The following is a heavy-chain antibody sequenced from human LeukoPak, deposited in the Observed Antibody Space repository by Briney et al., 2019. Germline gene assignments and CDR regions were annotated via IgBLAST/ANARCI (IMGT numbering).Heavy chain of an antibody. D-gene: IGHD7-27*01. J-gene: IGHJ2*01. Sequence: SETLSLTCTVSGGSISSSSYYWGWIRQPPGKGLEWIGSIYYSGSTSYNPSLKSRVTISVDTSKNQFSLKLSSVTAADTAVYYCARGGELGKSSCNFDLWGRGTLVTVSS. CDR1: GGSISSSSYY. CDR2: IYYSGST. V-gene: IGHV4-39*01. CDR3: ARGGELGKSSCNFDL.